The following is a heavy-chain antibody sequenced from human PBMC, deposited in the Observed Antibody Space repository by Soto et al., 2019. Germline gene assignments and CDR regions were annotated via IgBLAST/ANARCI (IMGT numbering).Heavy chain of an antibody. Sequence: RRLSCAASGFTFSSYGMHWVRQAPGKGLEWVAVISYDGSNKYYADSVKGRFTISRDNSKNTLYLQMNSLRAEDTAVYYCAKDFLRTTVTSGWFDPWGQGTLVTVSS. CDR1: GFTFSSYG. V-gene: IGHV3-30*18. CDR2: ISYDGSNK. D-gene: IGHD4-17*01. J-gene: IGHJ5*02. CDR3: AKDFLRTTVTSGWFDP.